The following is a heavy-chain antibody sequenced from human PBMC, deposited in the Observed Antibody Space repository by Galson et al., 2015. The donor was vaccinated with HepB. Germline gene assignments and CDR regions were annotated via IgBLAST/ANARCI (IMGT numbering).Heavy chain of an antibody. CDR3: ARDRFHSLDY. CDR1: GYTFTTNG. V-gene: IGHV1-18*04. J-gene: IGHJ4*02. CDR2: ISINSGNT. Sequence: SVKVSCKASGYTFTTNGISWVRQAPGHGLEWLGWISINSGNTKYAQRLQGRVTLTKDTSTDTAYMELRGLISDDAALYYCARDRFHSLDYWGQGTLVTVSS.